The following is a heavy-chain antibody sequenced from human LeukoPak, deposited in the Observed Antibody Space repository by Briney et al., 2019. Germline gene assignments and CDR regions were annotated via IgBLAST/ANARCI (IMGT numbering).Heavy chain of an antibody. D-gene: IGHD3-22*01. Sequence: PSETLSLTCTVSGGSISSSSYYWGWIRQPPGKGLEWIGSIYYSGSTYYNPSLKSRVTISVDTSKNQFSLKLSSVTAADTAVYYCASRDYYDSSGYLWWGQGTLVTVSS. CDR1: GGSISSSSYY. V-gene: IGHV4-39*07. J-gene: IGHJ4*02. CDR2: IYYSGST. CDR3: ASRDYYDSSGYLW.